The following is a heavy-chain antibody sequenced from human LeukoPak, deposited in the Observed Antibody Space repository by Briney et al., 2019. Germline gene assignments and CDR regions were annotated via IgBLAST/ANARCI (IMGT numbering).Heavy chain of an antibody. V-gene: IGHV4-59*12. CDR2: IYYSGST. Sequence: SESLSLTCTVSGGSISSYYWSWIRQPPGKGLEWIGYIYYSGSTNYNPSLKSRVTISVDTSKNQFSLKLSSVTAADTAVYYCARFGGGYCSSTSCYVRPYYYYYYMDVWGKGTTVTISS. CDR1: GGSISSYY. CDR3: ARFGGGYCSSTSCYVRPYYYYYYMDV. D-gene: IGHD2-2*01. J-gene: IGHJ6*03.